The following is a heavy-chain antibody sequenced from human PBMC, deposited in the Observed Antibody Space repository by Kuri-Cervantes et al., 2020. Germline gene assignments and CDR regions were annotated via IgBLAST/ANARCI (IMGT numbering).Heavy chain of an antibody. CDR3: AKTYHYDSSDYYWDYYYGMDV. Sequence: GGSLRLSCAASGFTFSSYAMSWVRQAPGKGLEWVSAISGSGGSTYYADSVKGRFTISRDNSKNTLYLQMNSLRAEDTAVYYCAKTYHYDSSDYYWDYYYGMDVWGQGTTVTVSS. CDR1: GFTFSSYA. D-gene: IGHD3-22*01. CDR2: ISGSGGST. J-gene: IGHJ6*02. V-gene: IGHV3-23*01.